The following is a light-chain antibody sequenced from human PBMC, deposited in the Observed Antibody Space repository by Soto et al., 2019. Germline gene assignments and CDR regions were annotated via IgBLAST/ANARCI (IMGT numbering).Light chain of an antibody. CDR1: SRDVGRYNY. CDR3: SSYTTISTYV. V-gene: IGLV2-14*01. J-gene: IGLJ1*01. Sequence: QSALTQPASVSGSPGQSITISCTGTSRDVGRYNYVSWYQQHPGKAPKLMIYDVRNRPSGVSNRFSGSKSVNTASLTISGLQAEDEADYYCSSYTTISTYVFGTGTKLTVL. CDR2: DVR.